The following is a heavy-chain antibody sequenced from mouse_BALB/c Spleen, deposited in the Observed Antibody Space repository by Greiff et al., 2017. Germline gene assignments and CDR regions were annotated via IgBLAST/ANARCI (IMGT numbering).Heavy chain of an antibody. V-gene: IGHV5-4*02. CDR3: ARGGPGDAMDY. Sequence: EVQGVESGGGLVKPGGSLKLSCAASGFIFSDYYMYWVRQTPEKRLEWVATISDGGSYTYYPDSVKGRFTISRDNAKNNLYLQMSSLKSEDTAMYYCARGGPGDAMDYWGQGTSVTVSS. CDR2: ISDGGSYT. CDR1: GFIFSDYY. J-gene: IGHJ4*01.